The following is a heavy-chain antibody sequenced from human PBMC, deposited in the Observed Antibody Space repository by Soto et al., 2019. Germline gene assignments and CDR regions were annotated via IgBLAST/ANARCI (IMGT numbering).Heavy chain of an antibody. V-gene: IGHV1-18*01. CDR2: ISSYNGDT. J-gene: IGHJ6*02. CDR3: AKGREQQLMRIGMDV. CDR1: GYTFTRSG. Sequence: GASVKVSCKASGYTFTRSGISWVRQAPGQGPEWMGWISSYNGDTNYAQTFQGRVTMTTDTSTSTAYMELRSLRSEDTAVYYCAKGREQQLMRIGMDVWGQGTTVTVSS. D-gene: IGHD6-13*01.